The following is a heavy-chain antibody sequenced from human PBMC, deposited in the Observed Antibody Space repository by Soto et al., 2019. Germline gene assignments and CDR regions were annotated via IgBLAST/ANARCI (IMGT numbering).Heavy chain of an antibody. D-gene: IGHD6-25*01. Sequence: EVQLVESGGGLVQTGGSLRLSCAASGFTFSSYWMHWVRQAPGKGRVWVSRINNDGSSTTYADSVKGRFTISRDNAKNTLYLQMNSLRDEDRAVYYCAKGSGAQSGLLDYWGQGTLVTVSS. J-gene: IGHJ4*02. V-gene: IGHV3-74*01. CDR1: GFTFSSYW. CDR2: INNDGSST. CDR3: AKGSGAQSGLLDY.